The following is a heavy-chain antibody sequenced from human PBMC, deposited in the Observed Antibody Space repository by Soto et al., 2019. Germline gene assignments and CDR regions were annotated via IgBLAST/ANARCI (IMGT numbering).Heavy chain of an antibody. CDR2: ISYDGSNK. Sequence: GGSLRLSCAASGSTFSSYGMHWVRQAPGKGLEWVAVISYDGSNKYYADSVKGRFTISRDNSKNTLYLQMNSLRAEDTAVYYCAKDGYSYASYFDYWGQGTLVTVSS. V-gene: IGHV3-30*18. D-gene: IGHD5-18*01. CDR3: AKDGYSYASYFDY. J-gene: IGHJ4*02. CDR1: GSTFSSYG.